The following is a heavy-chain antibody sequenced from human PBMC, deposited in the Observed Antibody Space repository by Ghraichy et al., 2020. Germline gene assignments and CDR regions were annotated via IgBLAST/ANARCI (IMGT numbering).Heavy chain of an antibody. CDR1: GGTFSSYA. CDR2: IIPIFGTA. D-gene: IGHD6-19*01. J-gene: IGHJ4*02. V-gene: IGHV1-69*13. Sequence: SVKVSCKASGGTFSSYAISWVRQAPGQGLEWMGGIIPIFGTANYAQKFQGRVTITADESTSTAYMELSSLRSEDTAVYYCARGGGDLIRGWYYFDYWGQGTLVTVSS. CDR3: ARGGGDLIRGWYYFDY.